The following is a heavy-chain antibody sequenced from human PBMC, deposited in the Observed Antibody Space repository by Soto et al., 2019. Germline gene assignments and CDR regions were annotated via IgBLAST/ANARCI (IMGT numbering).Heavy chain of an antibody. CDR1: GGSISSGGYS. CDR3: AREERLRWPPYFDY. D-gene: IGHD4-17*01. V-gene: IGHV4-30-2*05. Sequence: SETLSLTCAVSGGSISSGGYSWSWIRQPPGKGLEWIGYIYHSGSTYYNPSLKSRVTISVDTSKNQFSLKLSSVTAADTAVYYCAREERLRWPPYFDYWGQGTLVTVSS. J-gene: IGHJ4*02. CDR2: IYHSGST.